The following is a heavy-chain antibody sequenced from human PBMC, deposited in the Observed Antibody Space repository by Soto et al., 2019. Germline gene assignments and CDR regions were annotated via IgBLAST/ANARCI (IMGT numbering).Heavy chain of an antibody. V-gene: IGHV3-30-3*01. CDR2: ISQDGSSQ. CDR3: ARGRVLEDY. Sequence: GGSLRLSCAASGFTFSSYIMQWVRQAPGKGLEWVAFISQDGSSQYYADSVKGRFTISRDNSKSTLYLQMNGLRAEDTAVYYCARGRVLEDYWGQGTLVTVSS. J-gene: IGHJ4*02. CDR1: GFTFSSYI.